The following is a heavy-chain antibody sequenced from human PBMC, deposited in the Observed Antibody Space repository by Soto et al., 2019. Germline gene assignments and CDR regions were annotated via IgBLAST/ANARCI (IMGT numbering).Heavy chain of an antibody. Sequence: QVQLVESGGGVVQPGRSLRLSCAASGFTFSSYAMHWVRQAPGKGLEWVAVISYDGSNKYYADSVKGRFTISRDNSKNTLYLQMNSLRAEDTAVYYCARDKKGWGGTYYYYGMDVWGQGTTVTVSS. CDR2: ISYDGSNK. CDR3: ARDKKGWGGTYYYYGMDV. J-gene: IGHJ6*02. V-gene: IGHV3-30-3*01. D-gene: IGHD3-16*01. CDR1: GFTFSSYA.